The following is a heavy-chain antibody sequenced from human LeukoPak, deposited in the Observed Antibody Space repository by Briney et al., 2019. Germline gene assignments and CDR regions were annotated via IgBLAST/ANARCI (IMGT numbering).Heavy chain of an antibody. CDR2: IYYSGRT. D-gene: IGHD6-13*01. CDR3: ARVRQLAFDY. Sequence: SETLSLTCTVSGGSISNYYWSWIRQPPGKGLEWVGYIYYSGRTNYNRSLKNRVTISVDTSKNQFSLKLSSVTTADTAVYYCARVRQLAFDYWGQGTLVTVSS. J-gene: IGHJ4*02. V-gene: IGHV4-59*01. CDR1: GGSISNYY.